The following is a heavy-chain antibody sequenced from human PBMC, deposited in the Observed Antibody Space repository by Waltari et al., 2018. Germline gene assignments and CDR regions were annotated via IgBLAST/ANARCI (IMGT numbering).Heavy chain of an antibody. CDR1: FSDYP. V-gene: IGHV3-30*14. Sequence: FSDYPMQWVRHVPGKGLQWLAILSSDGTTRRFADSVKGRFSISRDNSKNMLYLQINSLRVDDTAYYFCATNEIPWHWGQGTLVTVSS. D-gene: IGHD2-2*02. CDR3: ATNEIPWH. J-gene: IGHJ4*02. CDR2: LSSDGTTR.